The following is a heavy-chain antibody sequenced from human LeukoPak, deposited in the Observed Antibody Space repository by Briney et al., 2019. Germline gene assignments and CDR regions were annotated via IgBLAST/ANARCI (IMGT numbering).Heavy chain of an antibody. CDR2: IIPIFGTA. V-gene: IGHV1-69*13. CDR1: GGTFSSYA. J-gene: IGHJ6*02. CDR3: ARLEVITFGGVIVKGTYYYYGMDV. D-gene: IGHD3-16*02. Sequence: GASVTVSCTASGGTFSSYAISWVRQAPGQGLEWMGGIIPIFGTANYAQKFQGRVTITADESTSTAYMELSSLRSEDTAVYYCARLEVITFGGVIVKGTYYYYGMDVWGQGTTVTVSS.